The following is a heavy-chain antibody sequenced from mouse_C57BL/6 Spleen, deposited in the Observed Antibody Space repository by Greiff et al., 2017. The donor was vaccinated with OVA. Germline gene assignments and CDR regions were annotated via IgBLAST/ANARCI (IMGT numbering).Heavy chain of an antibody. Sequence: QVQLQQSGPGLVQPSQSLSITCTVSGFSLTSYGVHWVRQSPGKGLEWLGVIWRGGSTDYNAAFMSRLSITKDNSKSQGFFKMNSLQADDTAIYYCAKNDYYGSSAYWYFDVWGTGTTVTVSS. V-gene: IGHV2-5*01. CDR3: AKNDYYGSSAYWYFDV. D-gene: IGHD1-1*01. CDR2: IWRGGST. J-gene: IGHJ1*03. CDR1: GFSLTSYG.